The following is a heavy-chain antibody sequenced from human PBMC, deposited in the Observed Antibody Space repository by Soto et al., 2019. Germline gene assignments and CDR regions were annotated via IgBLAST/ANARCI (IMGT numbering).Heavy chain of an antibody. J-gene: IGHJ6*02. CDR2: IYYSGST. V-gene: IGHV4-31*03. CDR1: GGSISSGGYY. Sequence: TLSLTCTVSGGSISSGGYYWSWIRQHPGKGLEWIGYIYYSGSTYYNPSLRSRVTISVDTSKNQFSLKLSSVTAADTAVYYCARSTEYSSSWYPDSGMDVWGQGTTVTVSS. CDR3: ARSTEYSSSWYPDSGMDV. D-gene: IGHD6-13*01.